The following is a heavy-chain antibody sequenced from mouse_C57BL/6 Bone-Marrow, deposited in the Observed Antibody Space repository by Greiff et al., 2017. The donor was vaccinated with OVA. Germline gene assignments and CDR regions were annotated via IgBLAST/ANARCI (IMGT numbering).Heavy chain of an antibody. D-gene: IGHD4-1*01. V-gene: IGHV14-4*01. J-gene: IGHJ2*01. Sequence: VQLQQSGAELVRPGASVKLSCTASGFNIKDDYMHWVKQRPEQGLEWIGWIDPENGDTEYASKFQGKATITADTSSNTAYLQLSSLTSEDTAVYYCATSGNWDYFGYWGQGTTLTVSS. CDR1: GFNIKDDY. CDR3: ATSGNWDYFGY. CDR2: IDPENGDT.